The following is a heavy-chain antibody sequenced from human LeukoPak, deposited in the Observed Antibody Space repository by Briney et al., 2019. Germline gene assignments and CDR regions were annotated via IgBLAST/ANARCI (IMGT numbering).Heavy chain of an antibody. CDR2: IYPRGST. V-gene: IGHV4-30-2*01. CDR1: GGSISSGSYS. Sequence: TSETLSLTCAVSGGSISSGSYSWSWIRQPPGKGLEWIGYIYPRGSTYYNPSLKSRVILSLDKSANQFSLNLSSVTAADTAVYYCARFSPRAMGNYLDFWGQGTLVTASS. CDR3: ARFSPRAMGNYLDF. D-gene: IGHD7-27*01. J-gene: IGHJ4*02.